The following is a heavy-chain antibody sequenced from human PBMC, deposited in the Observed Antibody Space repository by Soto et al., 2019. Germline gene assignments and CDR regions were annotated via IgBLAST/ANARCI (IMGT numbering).Heavy chain of an antibody. J-gene: IGHJ4*02. CDR2: IYYSGST. CDR3: ARPRRGSSSAGYDY. D-gene: IGHD6-6*01. CDR1: GGSISSSSYY. V-gene: IGHV4-39*01. Sequence: PSETLSLTCTVSGGSISSSSYYWGWIRQPPGKGLEWIGSIYYSGSTYYNPSLKSRVTISVDTSKNQFSLKLSSVTAADTAVYYCARPRRGSSSAGYDYRGQGTLVTVSS.